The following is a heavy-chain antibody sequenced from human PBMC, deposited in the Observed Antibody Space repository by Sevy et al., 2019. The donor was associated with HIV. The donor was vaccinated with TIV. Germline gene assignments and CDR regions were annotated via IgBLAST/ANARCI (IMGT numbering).Heavy chain of an antibody. CDR3: VRWDYSTSGNWFDP. V-gene: IGHV3-21*01. CDR1: GFTFSRYS. CDR2: IGSSGHYI. Sequence: GESLKISCGASGFTFSRYSMNWVRQAPGKGLEWVSYIGSSGHYIQYADSVRGRFTISRDNARDSLDLQMTSLRAEDTAVYFCVRWDYSTSGNWFDPWGQGTLVTVSS. J-gene: IGHJ5*02. D-gene: IGHD6-13*01.